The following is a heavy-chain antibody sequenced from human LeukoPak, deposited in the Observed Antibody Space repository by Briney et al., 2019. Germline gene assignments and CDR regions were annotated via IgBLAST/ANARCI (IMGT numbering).Heavy chain of an antibody. CDR2: IYHSGST. CDR1: GGSISSGGYS. J-gene: IGHJ6*02. D-gene: IGHD1-1*01. CDR3: ARGGRGRTGTTPYYYYGMDV. V-gene: IGHV4-30-2*01. Sequence: SETLSLTCAVSGGSISSGGYSWSWIRQPPGKGLEWIGYIYHSGSTYYNPSLKSRVTISVDRSKNQFSLKLSSVTAADTAVYYCARGGRGRTGTTPYYYYGMDVRGQGTTVTVSS.